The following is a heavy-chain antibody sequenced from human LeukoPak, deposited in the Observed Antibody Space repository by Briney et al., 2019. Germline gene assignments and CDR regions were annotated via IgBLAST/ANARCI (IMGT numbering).Heavy chain of an antibody. CDR1: GFTFTDYY. V-gene: IGHV1-2*02. Sequence: GASMKVSCKSSGFTFTDYYIHWVRQAPGQGLEWMGYIGPHSSATSSPQEFQGRVTMTRDTSMSTAYMELTRLTSDDTAVYYCAREGNGLLSKDFDYWDQGTLVTVSS. D-gene: IGHD2/OR15-2a*01. CDR3: AREGNGLLSKDFDY. CDR2: IGPHSSAT. J-gene: IGHJ4*02.